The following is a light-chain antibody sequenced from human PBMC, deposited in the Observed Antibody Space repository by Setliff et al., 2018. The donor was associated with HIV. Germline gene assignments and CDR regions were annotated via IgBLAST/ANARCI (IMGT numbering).Light chain of an antibody. Sequence: QSALTQPPSASGCLGQSVTISCTGTRNDVGRYNFVSWYRQYPGKAPKLLIYEVNKRPSGVPDRFSGSKSGNTASLTASGLQVEDEADYYCSSYGGSDNLAIFGGGTKVTVL. J-gene: IGLJ2*01. V-gene: IGLV2-8*01. CDR2: EVN. CDR1: RNDVGRYNF. CDR3: SSYGGSDNLAI.